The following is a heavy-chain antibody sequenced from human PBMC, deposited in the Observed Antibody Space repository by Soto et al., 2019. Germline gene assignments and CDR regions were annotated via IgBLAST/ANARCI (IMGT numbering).Heavy chain of an antibody. D-gene: IGHD6-19*01. CDR1: GGSSSSLY. V-gene: IGHV4-59*11. CDR3: ARLPAVAGNGDNWFDP. Sequence: SETQSLRSPVAGGSSSSLYGSWMRKRHGKGLEWIGYIYYSGSTNYNPSLKSRVTISVDTSKNQFSLKLSSVTAADTAVYYCARLPAVAGNGDNWFDPSRQGNLVNV. CDR2: IYYSGST. J-gene: IGHJ5*02.